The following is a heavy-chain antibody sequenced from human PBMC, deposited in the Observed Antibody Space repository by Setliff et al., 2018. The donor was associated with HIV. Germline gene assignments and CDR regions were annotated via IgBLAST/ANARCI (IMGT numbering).Heavy chain of an antibody. CDR1: GFSISSRYY. Sequence: SETLSLTCDVSGFSISSRYYWGWIRQSPGKGLEWIGEINHSGSTNYNPSLESRVTTSVDTSKKQFSLRLTSVTAADTAVYYCARGVRDNSGWSSYYFDYWGQGTLVTVSS. CDR3: ARGVRDNSGWSSYYFDY. CDR2: INHSGST. D-gene: IGHD6-19*01. V-gene: IGHV4-34*01. J-gene: IGHJ4*02.